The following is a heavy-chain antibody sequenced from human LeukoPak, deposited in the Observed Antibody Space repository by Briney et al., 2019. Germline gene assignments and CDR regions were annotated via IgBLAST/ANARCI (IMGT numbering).Heavy chain of an antibody. CDR2: IKEDGSEK. CDR1: GFTFSSYS. D-gene: IGHD3-16*01. Sequence: GGSLRLSCAASGFTFSSYSMNWVRQAPGKGLEWVANIKEDGSEKYYVGSVKGRFTIFRDNAKNSLFLQMNSLRAEDTAVYYCARDSFYASDQWGQGILVTVSS. J-gene: IGHJ5*02. CDR3: ARDSFYASDQ. V-gene: IGHV3-7*01.